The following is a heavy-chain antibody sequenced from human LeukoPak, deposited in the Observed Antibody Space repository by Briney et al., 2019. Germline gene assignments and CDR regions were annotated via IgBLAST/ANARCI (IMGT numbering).Heavy chain of an antibody. CDR3: ASIRFLEWHFDY. D-gene: IGHD3-3*01. V-gene: IGHV1-2*06. CDR1: GYTFTGYY. CDR2: INPNSGGT. J-gene: IGHJ4*02. Sequence: GASVKVSCKASGYTFTGYYMHWVRQAPGQGLEWMGRINPNSGGTNYAQRFQGRVTMTRDTSISTAYMELSRLRSDDTAVYYCASIRFLEWHFDYWGQGTLVTVSS.